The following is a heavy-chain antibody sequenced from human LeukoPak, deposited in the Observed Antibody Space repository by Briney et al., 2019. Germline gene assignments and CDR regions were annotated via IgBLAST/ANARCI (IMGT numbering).Heavy chain of an antibody. Sequence: ASVTVSCTASGYTFTSYYMHWVRQAPGQGLEWMGIINPSGGSTSYAQKLQGRVTMTTDTSTSTAYMELRSLRSDDTAVHYCARDDFWSGYWGFDYWGQGTLVTVSS. CDR3: ARDDFWSGYWGFDY. V-gene: IGHV1-46*01. CDR1: GYTFTSYY. J-gene: IGHJ4*02. CDR2: INPSGGST. D-gene: IGHD3-3*01.